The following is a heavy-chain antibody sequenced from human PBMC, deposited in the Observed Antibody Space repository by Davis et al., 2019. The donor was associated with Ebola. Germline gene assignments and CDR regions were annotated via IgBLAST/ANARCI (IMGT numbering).Heavy chain of an antibody. CDR3: ARTGIAVAGADY. D-gene: IGHD6-19*01. CDR2: ITPNSGVT. V-gene: IGHV1-2*06. CDR1: GYIFTNNY. J-gene: IGHJ4*02. Sequence: ASMKVSCKASGYIFTNNYLHWMRQAPGQGLEWLGRITPNSGVTNYAQKFQGRVTMTRDTSINTAYMELNRLRSDDTAVYYCARTGIAVAGADYWGQGTLITVSS.